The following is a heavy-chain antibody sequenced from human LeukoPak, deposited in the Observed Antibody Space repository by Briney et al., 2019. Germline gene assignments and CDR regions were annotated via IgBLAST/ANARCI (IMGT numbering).Heavy chain of an antibody. CDR1: GGTFISYA. V-gene: IGHV1-69*05. J-gene: IGHJ4*02. D-gene: IGHD5-12*01. CDR2: IIPIFGTA. CDR3: ASHSRSGYAAHPLDY. Sequence: VASVKVSCKASGGTFISYAISWVRQAPGQGLEWMGGIIPIFGTANYAQKFQGRVTITTDESTSTAYMELSSLRSEDTAVYYCASHSRSGYAAHPLDYWGQGTLVTVSS.